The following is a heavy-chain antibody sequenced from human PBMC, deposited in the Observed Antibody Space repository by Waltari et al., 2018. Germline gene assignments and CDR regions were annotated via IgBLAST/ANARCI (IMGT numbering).Heavy chain of an antibody. J-gene: IGHJ3*02. CDR3: AREAALTNDFDI. D-gene: IGHD6-25*01. V-gene: IGHV3-74*01. CDR2: INSVATTT. Sequence: EVQLLESGGGLVQPGESLRLSCAASGFPFSDYWMHWVRQAPGKGLEWVSRINSVATTTDYADSVRGRFTISRDNDLNTVFLHVTSLRAEDMGVYYCAREAALTNDFDIWGRGTNVTVSS. CDR1: GFPFSDYW.